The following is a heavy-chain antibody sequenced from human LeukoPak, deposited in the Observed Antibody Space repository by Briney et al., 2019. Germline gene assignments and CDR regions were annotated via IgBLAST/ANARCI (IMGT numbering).Heavy chain of an antibody. V-gene: IGHV4-59*01. J-gene: IGHJ5*02. D-gene: IGHD3-10*01. CDR3: ARGSGREWFDP. CDR1: GASISRSY. CDR2: MYDSGST. Sequence: SETLSLTCTVSGASISRSYWSWIRQPPGKGLEWIGYMYDSGSTFYNPSLKSRVTISVDTSKNQFSLKLSSVTAADTAVYYCARGSGREWFDPWGQGTLVTVSS.